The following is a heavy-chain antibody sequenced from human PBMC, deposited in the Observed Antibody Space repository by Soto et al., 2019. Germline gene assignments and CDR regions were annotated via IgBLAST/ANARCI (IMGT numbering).Heavy chain of an antibody. CDR3: ANAITGTTGAGVD. Sequence: GYRRLSCAASGFTFSSYAMSWVRQAPGKGLEWVSAISGSGGSTYYADSVKGRFTISRDNSKNTLYLQMNSLRAEDTAVYYCANAITGTTGAGVDWGQGALVTVSS. CDR2: ISGSGGST. V-gene: IGHV3-23*01. D-gene: IGHD1-7*01. J-gene: IGHJ4*02. CDR1: GFTFSSYA.